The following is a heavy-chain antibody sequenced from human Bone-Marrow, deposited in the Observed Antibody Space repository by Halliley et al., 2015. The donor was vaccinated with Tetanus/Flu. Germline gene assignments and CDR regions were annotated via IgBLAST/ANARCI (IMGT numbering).Heavy chain of an antibody. J-gene: IGHJ5*02. CDR2: INNRISDI. V-gene: IGHV3-21*04. CDR3: ASLHGVNSP. Sequence: GLEWLSFINNRISDIKHADSVKGRFAVSRDNAKNTLYLEMNSLRAEDTAMYYCASLHGVNSPWGQGTLVTVSS. D-gene: IGHD3-10*01.